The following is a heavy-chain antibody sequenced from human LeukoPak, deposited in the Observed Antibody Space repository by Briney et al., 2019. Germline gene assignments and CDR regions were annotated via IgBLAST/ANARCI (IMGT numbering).Heavy chain of an antibody. CDR1: GFSLSTSGMR. Sequence: SGPALVKPTQTLTLTCTFSGFSLSTSGMRVSWIRQPPGKALEWLARIDWDDDKFYSTSLKTRLTISKDTSKNQVVLTMTNMDHVDTATYYCARSAAGTYYFDYWGQGTLVTVSS. J-gene: IGHJ4*02. V-gene: IGHV2-70*04. D-gene: IGHD6-13*01. CDR3: ARSAAGTYYFDY. CDR2: IDWDDDK.